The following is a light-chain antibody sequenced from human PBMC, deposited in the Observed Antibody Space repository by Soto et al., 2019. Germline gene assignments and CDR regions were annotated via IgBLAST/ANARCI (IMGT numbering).Light chain of an antibody. CDR2: DAS. J-gene: IGKJ4*01. CDR1: QTVSSY. V-gene: IGKV3-11*01. CDR3: QQRSDWPST. Sequence: EIVLTQSPATLSLSPGDRTTLSCRASQTVSSYLAWYQQKPGQAPRLLIYDASSRATGIPVRFSGSGSGTDFTLTITSLEPEDFAVYYCQQRSDWPSTFGGGTKVEIK.